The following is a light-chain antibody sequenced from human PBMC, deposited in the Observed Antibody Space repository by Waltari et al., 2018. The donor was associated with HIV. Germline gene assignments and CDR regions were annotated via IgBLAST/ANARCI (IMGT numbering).Light chain of an antibody. CDR1: SSNIGSNT. J-gene: IGLJ3*02. Sequence: QSVLTQPPSASGTPGQRVTISCSGSSSNIGSNTVTWYQQLPGTSPKLLIYYNNQRPSGVPDRFSGSKSGTSASLAISGLQSEDEADYYCAACDDSLMGVFGGGTRLTVL. CDR3: AACDDSLMGV. V-gene: IGLV1-44*01. CDR2: YNN.